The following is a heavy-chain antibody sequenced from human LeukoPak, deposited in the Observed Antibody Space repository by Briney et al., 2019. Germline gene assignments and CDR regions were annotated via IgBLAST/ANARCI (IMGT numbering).Heavy chain of an antibody. J-gene: IGHJ4*02. Sequence: GRSLRLSCAASGFTFYDYAMHWVRQAPGKGLEWVSGISWNSGSIGYADSVKGRFTISRDSAKNSLYLQMNSLRAEDTALYYCAKTGIAAAGIIANYFDYWGQGTLVTVSS. V-gene: IGHV3-9*01. CDR3: AKTGIAAAGIIANYFDY. CDR1: GFTFYDYA. D-gene: IGHD6-13*01. CDR2: ISWNSGSI.